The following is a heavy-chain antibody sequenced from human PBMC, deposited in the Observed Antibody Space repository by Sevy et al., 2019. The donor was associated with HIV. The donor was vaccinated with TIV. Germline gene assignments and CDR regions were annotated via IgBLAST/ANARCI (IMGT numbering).Heavy chain of an antibody. J-gene: IGHJ5*02. V-gene: IGHV4-59*01. CDR3: ARGKYYYGSGSYKSPNWFDP. D-gene: IGHD3-10*01. CDR1: GGSISSYY. Sequence: SETLSLTCTVSGGSISSYYWSWIRQPPGKGLEWIGHIYYSGSTNYNPSLKSRVTISVDTSKNQFSLKLSSVTAADTAVYYCARGKYYYGSGSYKSPNWFDPWGQGTLVTVSS. CDR2: IYYSGST.